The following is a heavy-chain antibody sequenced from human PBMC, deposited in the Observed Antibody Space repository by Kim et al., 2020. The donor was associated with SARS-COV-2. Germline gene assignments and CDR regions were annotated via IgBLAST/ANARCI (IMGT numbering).Heavy chain of an antibody. V-gene: IGHV3-30-3*01. Sequence: GGSLRLSCAASGFTFSSYAMHWVRQAPGKGLEWVAVISYDGSNKYYADSVKGRFTISRDNSKNTLYLQMNSLRAEDTAVYYCARAIAAAGTEIFYWGQGT. J-gene: IGHJ4*02. D-gene: IGHD6-13*01. CDR2: ISYDGSNK. CDR1: GFTFSSYA. CDR3: ARAIAAAGTEIFY.